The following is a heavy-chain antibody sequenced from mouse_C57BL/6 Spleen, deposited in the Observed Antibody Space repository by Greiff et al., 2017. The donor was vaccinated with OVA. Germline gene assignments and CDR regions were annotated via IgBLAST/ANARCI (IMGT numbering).Heavy chain of an antibody. Sequence: EVQLQQSGAELVRPGYSVKMSCKTSGYTFTSYGINWVKQRPGQGLEWIGYIYIGNGYTEYNEKFKGKATLTSDTSSSTAYMQLSSLTSEDSAVYYCARGATGVATNYFDDWGQGTTLTVSS. D-gene: IGHD1-1*01. CDR2: IYIGNGYT. CDR3: ARGATGVATNYFDD. V-gene: IGHV1-58*01. J-gene: IGHJ2*01. CDR1: GYTFTSYG.